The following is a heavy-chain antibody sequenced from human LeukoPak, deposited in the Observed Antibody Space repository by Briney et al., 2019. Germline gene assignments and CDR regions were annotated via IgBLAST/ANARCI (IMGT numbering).Heavy chain of an antibody. CDR2: IWYDGSNK. D-gene: IGHD2-15*01. J-gene: IGHJ4*02. CDR1: GFSFSSYG. Sequence: PGGSLRLSCAASGFSFSSYGMHWVRQAPGKGMEWVAVIWYDGSNKYYADSVEGRFTISRDNSKNTLYLQMNSLRAEDTAVFYCAKEGDYCRGSSCYFNYWGQGTLVTVSS. V-gene: IGHV3-33*06. CDR3: AKEGDYCRGSSCYFNY.